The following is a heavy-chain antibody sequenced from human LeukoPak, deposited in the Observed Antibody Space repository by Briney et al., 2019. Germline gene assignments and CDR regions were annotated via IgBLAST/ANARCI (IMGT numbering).Heavy chain of an antibody. CDR2: ISGSGGST. CDR1: GFTFSSYG. Sequence: PGGSLRLSCAASGFTFSSYGMSWVRQAPGKGLEWVSAISGSGGSTYYADSVKGRFTISRDNSKNTLYLQMNSLRAEDTAVYYCAKDHRYYYGSGSYPTNNWFDPWGQGTLVTVSS. CDR3: AKDHRYYYGSGSYPTNNWFDP. J-gene: IGHJ5*02. D-gene: IGHD3-10*01. V-gene: IGHV3-23*01.